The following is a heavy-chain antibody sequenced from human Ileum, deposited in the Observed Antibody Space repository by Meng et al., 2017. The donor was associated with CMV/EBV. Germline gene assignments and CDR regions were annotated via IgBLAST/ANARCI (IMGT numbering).Heavy chain of an antibody. V-gene: IGHV3-30*02. CDR2: VRYDGSNK. D-gene: IGHD6-13*01. CDR3: AKDGRAAAHPYYFDY. J-gene: IGHJ4*02. CDR1: GFTFSSFG. Sequence: GESLKISCAASGFTFSSFGMHWVRQAPGKGLEWVAFVRYDGSNKKYADSVEGRFTISRDNSKNTLYVQLNSLRPEDTAVYYCAKDGRAAAHPYYFDYWGQGTLVTVSS.